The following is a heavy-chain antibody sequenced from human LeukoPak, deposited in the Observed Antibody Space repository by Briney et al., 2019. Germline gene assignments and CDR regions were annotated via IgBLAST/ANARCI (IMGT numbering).Heavy chain of an antibody. CDR1: GYTFTSYY. D-gene: IGHD3-9*01. CDR2: IVVGSGNT. J-gene: IGHJ4*02. CDR3: AAVTGDDFDY. V-gene: IGHV1-58*02. Sequence: ASVKVSCKASGYTFTSYYMHWVRQARGQRLEWIGWIVVGSGNTNYAQKFQERVTITRDMSTSTAYMELSSLRSEDTAVYYCAAVTGDDFDYWGQGTLVTVSS.